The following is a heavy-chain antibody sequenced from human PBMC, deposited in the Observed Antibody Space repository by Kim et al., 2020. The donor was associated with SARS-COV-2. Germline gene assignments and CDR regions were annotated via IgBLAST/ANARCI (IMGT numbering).Heavy chain of an antibody. J-gene: IGHJ5*02. CDR3: ARALPHPSSGWPVWFDP. Sequence: FQGRVTRTRDTSTSTVYMELSSLRSEDTAVYYCARALPHPSSGWPVWFDPWGQGTLVTVSS. D-gene: IGHD6-19*01. V-gene: IGHV1-46*01.